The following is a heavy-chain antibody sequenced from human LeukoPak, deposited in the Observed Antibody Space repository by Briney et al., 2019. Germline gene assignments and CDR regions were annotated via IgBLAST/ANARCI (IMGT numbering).Heavy chain of an antibody. Sequence: PGGSLRLSCAASGFTFRSYWMHWVRQAPGKGLVWVSRINGDGSSTSYADSVKGRFTISRDNARNSLYLQMDSLRDDDTAVYYCARGRSGGYFDYWGQGTLVTVSS. CDR3: ARGRSGGYFDY. J-gene: IGHJ4*02. CDR2: INGDGSST. V-gene: IGHV3-74*01. CDR1: GFTFRSYW. D-gene: IGHD3-3*01.